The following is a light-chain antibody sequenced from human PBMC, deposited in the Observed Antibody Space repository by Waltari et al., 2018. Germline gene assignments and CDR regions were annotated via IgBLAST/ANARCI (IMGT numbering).Light chain of an antibody. V-gene: IGLV2-14*03. CDR1: SSAGGGYNY. CDR3: ASYTTSSTYVL. Sequence: QSALTQPASVSGSPGQSITISCTGTSSAGGGYNYVSWHQQHPGKSPKILICNVSKRPSGVSTRFSGSKSGNTASLTISGLQAEDEAAYYCASYTTSSTYVLFGGGTTLTVL. CDR2: NVS. J-gene: IGLJ2*01.